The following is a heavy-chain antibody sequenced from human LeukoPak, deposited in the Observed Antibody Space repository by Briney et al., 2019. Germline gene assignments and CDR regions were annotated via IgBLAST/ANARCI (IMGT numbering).Heavy chain of an antibody. CDR2: ITDSGGDT. Sequence: GGSLRLSCAASEFPFRNYAMSWVRQAPGKGLEWVSAITDSGGDTYHADSVKGRFTISRDNSKNTLFLQMYSLRVEDTAVYYCAKGSSSSLPYYFDYGGQGTLVTVSS. D-gene: IGHD6-6*01. CDR1: EFPFRNYA. CDR3: AKGSSSSLPYYFDY. V-gene: IGHV3-23*01. J-gene: IGHJ4*02.